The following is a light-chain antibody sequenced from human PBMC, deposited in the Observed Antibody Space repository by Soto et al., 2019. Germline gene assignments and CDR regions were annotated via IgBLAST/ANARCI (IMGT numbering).Light chain of an antibody. Sequence: EIVMTQSPATLSVSPGERATLSCRASQSVSTNLAWYQQKPGQAPRLLIYGASTTATGFPARFSGSGSGTEFILTFSSLQSEDFAVYYCQQYSHWPTFGQGTKVEIK. CDR1: QSVSTN. CDR3: QQYSHWPT. J-gene: IGKJ1*01. CDR2: GAS. V-gene: IGKV3-15*01.